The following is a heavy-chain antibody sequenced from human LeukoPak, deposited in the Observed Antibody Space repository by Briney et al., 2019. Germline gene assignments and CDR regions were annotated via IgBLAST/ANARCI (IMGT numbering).Heavy chain of an antibody. CDR1: GFTFNNHD. Sequence: GGSLRLSCAASGFTFNNHDMHWVRQAPGKGLEWVAGISYDGRNKYYADSVKGRITISRDNSKNTLYLQMNSLRVEDTAVYYCVRDRGSGRNSNAFDIWGQGTMVTVSS. J-gene: IGHJ3*02. V-gene: IGHV3-30*03. D-gene: IGHD6-19*01. CDR3: VRDRGSGRNSNAFDI. CDR2: ISYDGRNK.